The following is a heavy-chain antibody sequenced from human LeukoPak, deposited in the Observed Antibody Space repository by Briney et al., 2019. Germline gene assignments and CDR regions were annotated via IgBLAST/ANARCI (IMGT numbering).Heavy chain of an antibody. V-gene: IGHV4-34*01. Sequence: SETLSLTCAVYGGSFSGYYWSWIRQPPGKGLEWIGEINHSGSTNYNPSLKSRVTISVDTSKNQFSLKLSSVTAADTAVYYCARGIRDFDWGQGTLVTVSS. CDR1: GGSFSGYY. D-gene: IGHD3-9*01. CDR2: INHSGST. J-gene: IGHJ4*02. CDR3: ARGIRDFD.